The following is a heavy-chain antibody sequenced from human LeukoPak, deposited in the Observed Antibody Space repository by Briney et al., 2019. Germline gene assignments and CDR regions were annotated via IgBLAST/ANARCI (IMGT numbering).Heavy chain of an antibody. CDR3: ARSITMVRGAHGTHFDY. Sequence: ASVKVSCKASGYTFTSYYMHWVRQAPGQGLEWMGIINPSGGSTSYAQKFQGRVTTTRDTSTSTVYMELSSLRSEDTAVYYCARSITMVRGAHGTHFDYWGQGTLVTVSS. J-gene: IGHJ4*02. V-gene: IGHV1-46*01. CDR1: GYTFTSYY. CDR2: INPSGGST. D-gene: IGHD3-10*01.